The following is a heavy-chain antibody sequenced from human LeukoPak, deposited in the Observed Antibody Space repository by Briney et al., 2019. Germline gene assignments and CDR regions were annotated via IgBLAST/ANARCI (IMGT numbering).Heavy chain of an antibody. V-gene: IGHV4-39*02. D-gene: IGHD3-3*01. J-gene: IGHJ3*02. CDR2: IYYSGST. Sequence: PSETLSLTCTVSGGSISSSSYYWGWIRQPPGKGLEWIGSIYYSGSTYYNPSLKSRVAISVDTSKNQFSLKLSSVTAADTAVYYCARDLIFGAVPQRGSGAFDIWGQGTMVTVSS. CDR1: GGSISSSSYY. CDR3: ARDLIFGAVPQRGSGAFDI.